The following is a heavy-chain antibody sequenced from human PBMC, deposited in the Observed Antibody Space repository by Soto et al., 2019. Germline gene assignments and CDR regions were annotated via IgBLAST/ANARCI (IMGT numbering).Heavy chain of an antibody. CDR3: ARDPRLVLMVYAIGDWFDP. Sequence: QVQLVQSGAEVKKPGASVKVSCKASGYTFTSYGISWVRQAPGQGLEWMGWISAYNGNTNYAQKLQGRVTMTTDTSTSTAYMELRSLRSDDTAVYYCARDPRLVLMVYAIGDWFDPWGQGTLVTVSS. D-gene: IGHD2-8*01. J-gene: IGHJ5*02. CDR2: ISAYNGNT. V-gene: IGHV1-18*01. CDR1: GYTFTSYG.